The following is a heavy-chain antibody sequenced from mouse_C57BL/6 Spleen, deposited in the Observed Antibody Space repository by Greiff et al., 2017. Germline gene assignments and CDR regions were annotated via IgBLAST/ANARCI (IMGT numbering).Heavy chain of an antibody. CDR1: GFSFNTYA. J-gene: IGHJ4*01. Sequence: EVHLVESGGGLVQPKGSLKLSCAASGFSFNTYAMNWVRQAPGKGLEWVARIRSKSNNYATYYADSVKDRFTISRDDSESMLYLQMNNLKTEDTAMYYCVRRGNHGGYAMDYWGQGTSVAVSS. V-gene: IGHV10-1*01. D-gene: IGHD2-1*01. CDR3: VRRGNHGGYAMDY. CDR2: IRSKSNNYAT.